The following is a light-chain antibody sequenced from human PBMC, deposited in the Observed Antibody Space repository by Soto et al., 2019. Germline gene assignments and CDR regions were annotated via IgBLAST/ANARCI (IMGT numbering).Light chain of an antibody. Sequence: QSALTQPASVSGSHGQSITISCTGTSSDVGGYNYVSWYQQHPGKAPKLMIYDVSNRPSGVSNRFSGSKSANTASLTISGLQAEDEADYYCSSYTTRSTVVFGGGTKLTVL. J-gene: IGLJ2*01. V-gene: IGLV2-14*01. CDR3: SSYTTRSTVV. CDR1: SSDVGGYNY. CDR2: DVS.